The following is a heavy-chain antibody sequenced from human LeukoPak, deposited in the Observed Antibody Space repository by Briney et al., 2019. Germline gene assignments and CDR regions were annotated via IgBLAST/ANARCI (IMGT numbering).Heavy chain of an antibody. CDR1: GFTFSSYA. D-gene: IGHD1-26*01. J-gene: IGHJ4*02. Sequence: GGSLRLSCAASGFTFSSYAMQWVRQAPGKGLEWVAVISYDGSNKYYADSVKGRFTISRDNSKNTLYLQMNSLRAEDTAVYYCARDRERIPYDYWGQGTLVTVSS. CDR2: ISYDGSNK. CDR3: ARDRERIPYDY. V-gene: IGHV3-30*04.